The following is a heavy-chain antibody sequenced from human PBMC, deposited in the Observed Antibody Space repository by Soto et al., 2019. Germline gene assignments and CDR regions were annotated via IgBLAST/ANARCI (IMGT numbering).Heavy chain of an antibody. J-gene: IGHJ6*02. V-gene: IGHV3-33*01. D-gene: IGHD3-3*01. CDR3: ARAKLFADYYYYYYGMDV. Sequence: ESGGGVVQPGRSLRLSCAASGFTFSSYGMHRVRQAPGKGLEWVAVIWYDGSNKYYADSVKGRFTISRDNSKNTLYLQMNSLRAEDTAVYYCARAKLFADYYYYYYGMDVWGQGTTVTVSS. CDR1: GFTFSSYG. CDR2: IWYDGSNK.